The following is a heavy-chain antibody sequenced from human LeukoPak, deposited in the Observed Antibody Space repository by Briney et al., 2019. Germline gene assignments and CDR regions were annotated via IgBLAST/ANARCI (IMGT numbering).Heavy chain of an antibody. J-gene: IGHJ4*02. V-gene: IGHV3-23*01. CDR3: AKVPYSSGWYGRYYFDY. CDR1: GFTFSSYA. D-gene: IGHD6-19*01. Sequence: GGSLRLSCAASGFTFSSYAMSWVRQAPGKGLEWVSATSGSGGSTYYADSVKGRFTISRDNSKNTLYLQMNSLRAEDTAVYYCAKVPYSSGWYGRYYFDYWGQGTLVTVSS. CDR2: TSGSGGST.